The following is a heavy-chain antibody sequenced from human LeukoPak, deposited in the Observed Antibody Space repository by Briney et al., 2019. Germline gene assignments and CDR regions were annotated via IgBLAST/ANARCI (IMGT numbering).Heavy chain of an antibody. J-gene: IGHJ5*02. CDR3: ARGYNWFDP. CDR2: IYYSGST. Sequence: SETLSLTCTVSGGSISSYYWSWIRQPPGKGLEWIGYIYYSGSTNSNPSLKSRVTISVDTSKNQFSLKVSSVTAADTAIYYCARGYNWFDPWGQGTLVTVSS. V-gene: IGHV4-59*01. CDR1: GGSISSYY.